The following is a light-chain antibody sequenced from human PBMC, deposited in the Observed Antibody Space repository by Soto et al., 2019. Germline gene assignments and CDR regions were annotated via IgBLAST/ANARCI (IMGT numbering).Light chain of an antibody. CDR1: NSDVGGYNY. Sequence: QSVLTQPASVSGSPGQSITISCTGTNSDVGGYNYVSWYQQHPGKAPELMIYEVSHRPSGVSNRFSGSKSDNTASLTISGLQAEDEADYYCAAWDDSLNGYVFGTGTKVTV. CDR3: AAWDDSLNGYV. J-gene: IGLJ1*01. CDR2: EVS. V-gene: IGLV2-14*01.